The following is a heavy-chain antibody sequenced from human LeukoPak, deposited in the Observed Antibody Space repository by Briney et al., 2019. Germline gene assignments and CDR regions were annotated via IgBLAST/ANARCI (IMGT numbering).Heavy chain of an antibody. CDR2: IYYSGST. Sequence: SETLSLTCTVSGGSISSYYWSWIRQPPGKGLGWIGYIYYSGSTNYNPSLKSRVTISVDTSKNQFSLKLSSVTAADTAVYYCARDLTGEFDYWGQGTLVTVSS. V-gene: IGHV4-59*01. CDR3: ARDLTGEFDY. CDR1: GGSISSYY. J-gene: IGHJ4*02. D-gene: IGHD7-27*01.